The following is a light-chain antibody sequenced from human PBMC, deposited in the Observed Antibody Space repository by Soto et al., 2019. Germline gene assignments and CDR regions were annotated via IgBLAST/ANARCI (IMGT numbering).Light chain of an antibody. Sequence: EIVLTQSPGTLSSSPGDRVTLSCTTSQSVSTNYFSWYQQKSGQAPRLLLYVTTSRAVGIPDRLSCSGSGPDFTLTISSLEPQDFAMYYGQQYGDYNSPRYSFGQGTRLEI. CDR1: QSVSTNY. CDR3: QQYGDYNSPRYS. V-gene: IGKV3-20*01. CDR2: VTT. J-gene: IGKJ2*03.